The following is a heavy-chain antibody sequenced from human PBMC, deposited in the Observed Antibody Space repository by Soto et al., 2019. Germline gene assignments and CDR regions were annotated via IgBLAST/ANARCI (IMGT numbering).Heavy chain of an antibody. Sequence: QITLKESGPTLVKPTQTLTLTCTLSGVSLNTSGVRVGWISQPPGKALEWLALIYWADDKRYSPSLKSILTVTKDPAKNQVLLTMTNMDTVDTATDYCGHKGLSLLCFGDPGHFDPWGQGILVTVSS. CDR3: GHKGLSLLCFGDPGHFDP. CDR2: IYWADDK. CDR1: GVSLNTSGVR. J-gene: IGHJ5*02. V-gene: IGHV2-5*02. D-gene: IGHD3-10*01.